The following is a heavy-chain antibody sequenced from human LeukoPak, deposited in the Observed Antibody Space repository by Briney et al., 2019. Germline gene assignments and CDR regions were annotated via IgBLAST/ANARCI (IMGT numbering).Heavy chain of an antibody. Sequence: SETLSLTCTVSGGSISSYYWSWIRQPPGKGLEWIGYIYYSGSTNYNPSLKSRVTISVDTSKNQFSLKLSSVTAADTAVYYCARVFGSGSLGGDWGQGTLVTVSS. J-gene: IGHJ4*02. CDR1: GGSISSYY. D-gene: IGHD3-22*01. CDR2: IYYSGST. CDR3: ARVFGSGSLGGD. V-gene: IGHV4-59*12.